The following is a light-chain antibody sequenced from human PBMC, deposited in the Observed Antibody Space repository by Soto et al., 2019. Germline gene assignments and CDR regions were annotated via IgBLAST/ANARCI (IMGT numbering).Light chain of an antibody. CDR2: GAS. Sequence: EIVLTQSPGTLSLSPGERATLSCRASQSVSSSYLAWYQQKPGQAPRLLIYGASTRATGIPDRFSGSGSGTGFTHTISRLEPEDFAVYYCQQYGSSPPYTFGQGTKLEIK. CDR1: QSVSSSY. CDR3: QQYGSSPPYT. V-gene: IGKV3-20*01. J-gene: IGKJ2*01.